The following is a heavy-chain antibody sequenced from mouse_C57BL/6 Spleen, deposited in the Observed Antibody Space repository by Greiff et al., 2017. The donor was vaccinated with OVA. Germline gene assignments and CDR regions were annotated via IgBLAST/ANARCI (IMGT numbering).Heavy chain of an antibody. CDR2: ISSGSSTI. CDR1: GFTFSDYG. D-gene: IGHD2-4*01. CDR3: ARDDYDEGWFAY. Sequence: DVQLQESGGGLVKPGGSLKLSCAASGFTFSDYGMHWVRQAPEKGLEWVAYISSGSSTIYYADTVKGRFTISRDNAKNTLFLQMTSLRSEDTAMYYCARDDYDEGWFAYWGQGTLVTVSA. J-gene: IGHJ3*01. V-gene: IGHV5-17*01.